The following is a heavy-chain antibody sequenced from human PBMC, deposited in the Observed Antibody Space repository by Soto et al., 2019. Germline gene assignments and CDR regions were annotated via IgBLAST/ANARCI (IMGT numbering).Heavy chain of an antibody. Sequence: PGGSLRLSCAASGFTVSSNYMSWVRQAPRKGLEWVSVIYSGGSTYYADSVKGRFTISRDNSKNTLYLQMNSLRAEDTAVYYCARDYYGSGSVPDAFDIWGQGTMVTVSS. CDR3: ARDYYGSGSVPDAFDI. V-gene: IGHV3-66*01. J-gene: IGHJ3*02. D-gene: IGHD3-10*01. CDR1: GFTVSSNY. CDR2: IYSGGST.